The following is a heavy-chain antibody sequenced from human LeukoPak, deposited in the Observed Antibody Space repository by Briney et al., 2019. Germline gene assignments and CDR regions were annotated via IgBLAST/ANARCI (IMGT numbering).Heavy chain of an antibody. Sequence: ASVKVSCKASGGTFSSYAISWVRQAPGQGLEWMGGIIPIFGTANYAQKFQGRVTITTDESTSTAYMELSSLRSEDTAVYYCARAWFDSSGYYYNTDPFDYWGQGTLVTVSS. CDR3: ARAWFDSSGYYYNTDPFDY. J-gene: IGHJ4*02. CDR1: GGTFSSYA. CDR2: IIPIFGTA. D-gene: IGHD3-22*01. V-gene: IGHV1-69*05.